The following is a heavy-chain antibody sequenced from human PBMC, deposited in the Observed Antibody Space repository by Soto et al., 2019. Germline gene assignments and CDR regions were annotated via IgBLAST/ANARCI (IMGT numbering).Heavy chain of an antibody. Sequence: VPLVESGGGLVQPGRSLRLSCAVSGFNFGNYAMHWVRQAPGKGLEWVAAINWNSDKVAYAGSVLGRFTIFRDSAKNSLHLQMNDLTTEDTALYYCAKDKGGTPYYIDSWGQGILVTVSS. CDR3: AKDKGGTPYYIDS. J-gene: IGHJ4*02. CDR2: INWNSDKV. V-gene: IGHV3-9*01. D-gene: IGHD6-25*01. CDR1: GFNFGNYA.